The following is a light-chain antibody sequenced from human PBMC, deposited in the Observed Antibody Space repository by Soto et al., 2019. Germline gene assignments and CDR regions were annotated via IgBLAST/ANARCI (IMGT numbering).Light chain of an antibody. Sequence: QTVVTQPPSASGAPGQRFTISGSGSNSNIGSNYVYWYQQLPGTAPRLLIFRNTQRPSGVPDRFSGSKSGTSASLAISGLRSEDVADYYCASWDDSLSDVVFGGGTKLTVL. CDR3: ASWDDSLSDVV. V-gene: IGLV1-47*01. J-gene: IGLJ2*01. CDR2: RNT. CDR1: NSNIGSNY.